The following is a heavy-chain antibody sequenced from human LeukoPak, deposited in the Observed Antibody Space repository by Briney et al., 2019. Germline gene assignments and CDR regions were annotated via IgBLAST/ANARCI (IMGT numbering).Heavy chain of an antibody. J-gene: IGHJ4*02. V-gene: IGHV3-48*01. Sequence: PGGSLRLSCAASGFSFSSYSMNWVRQAPGKGLEWVSFISGSSSTIDYADSVKGRFTIPRDNGKNSLFLHMNSLRAEDTAVYYCARKNTTSSEDYWGQGTLVTVSS. CDR2: ISGSSSTI. CDR1: GFSFSSYS. D-gene: IGHD6-6*01. CDR3: ARKNTTSSEDY.